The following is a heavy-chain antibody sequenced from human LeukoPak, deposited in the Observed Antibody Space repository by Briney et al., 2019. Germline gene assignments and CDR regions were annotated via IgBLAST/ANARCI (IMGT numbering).Heavy chain of an antibody. Sequence: ASVKVSCKASGYIFTSYDINWVRQATGQGLEWMGWMNPNSGNTGYAQKFQGRVTMTRNTSISTAYMELSSLRSEDTAVYYCARGAAGDYDFWSGYYRNNWFDPWGQGTLVTVSS. D-gene: IGHD3-3*01. CDR1: GYIFTSYD. V-gene: IGHV1-8*01. CDR3: ARGAAGDYDFWSGYYRNNWFDP. J-gene: IGHJ5*02. CDR2: MNPNSGNT.